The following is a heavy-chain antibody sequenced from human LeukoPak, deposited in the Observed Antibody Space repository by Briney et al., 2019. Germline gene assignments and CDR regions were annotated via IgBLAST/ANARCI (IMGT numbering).Heavy chain of an antibody. V-gene: IGHV3-48*03. J-gene: IGHJ6*04. Sequence: GGSLRLSRAASGFTLSSYEMNWVSQAPGKGLEWVSYISSSGSTIYYADSVKGRFTISRDNAKNSLYLQMNSLRAEDTAVYYCAELGITMIGGVWGKGATVTISS. CDR2: ISSSGSTI. D-gene: IGHD3-10*02. CDR3: AELGITMIGGV. CDR1: GFTLSSYE.